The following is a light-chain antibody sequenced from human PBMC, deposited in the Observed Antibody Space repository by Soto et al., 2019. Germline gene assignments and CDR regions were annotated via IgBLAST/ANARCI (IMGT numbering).Light chain of an antibody. Sequence: IHMTQSPSSLAASLGDRVTLPXRASQSISGFLTWYQQKAGXAPKXXXAHXSSLQRGGPSRFSGSGSGTDFTLTISSLQPEDCASYYCQQSFSTPPTFGQGTKVDIK. CDR1: QSISGF. V-gene: IGKV1-39*01. CDR2: HXS. J-gene: IGKJ1*01. CDR3: QQSFSTPPT.